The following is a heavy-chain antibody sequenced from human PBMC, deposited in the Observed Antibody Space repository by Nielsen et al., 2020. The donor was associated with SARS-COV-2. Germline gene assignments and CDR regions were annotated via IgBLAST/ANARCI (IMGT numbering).Heavy chain of an antibody. CDR1: GSTFRTYA. CDR3: AREWEDYDSSGFDY. CDR2: ISFDGTTK. D-gene: IGHD3-22*01. Sequence: GGSLRLSCAASGSTFRTYAMHWVRQAPGKGLEWVAIISFDGTTKYNEDSVKGRFTISRDNSKNTLYLQMKSLRAEDTAVYYCAREWEDYDSSGFDYWGQGTLVTVSS. V-gene: IGHV3-30-3*01. J-gene: IGHJ4*02.